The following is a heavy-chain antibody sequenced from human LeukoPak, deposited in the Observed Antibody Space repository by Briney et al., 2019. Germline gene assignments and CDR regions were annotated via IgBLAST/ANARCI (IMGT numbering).Heavy chain of an antibody. Sequence: GGSLRLSCAASGFTFSSYWMIWVRQAPGKGLEWVANIKEDGTEKNYVDSVKGRFTISRDNTKNSLYPQMTSLRAEDTALYYCARDTHLSYAAGFDCWGQGTLVTVSS. V-gene: IGHV3-7*01. CDR1: GFTFSSYW. J-gene: IGHJ4*02. CDR2: IKEDGTEK. CDR3: ARDTHLSYAAGFDC. D-gene: IGHD3-10*01.